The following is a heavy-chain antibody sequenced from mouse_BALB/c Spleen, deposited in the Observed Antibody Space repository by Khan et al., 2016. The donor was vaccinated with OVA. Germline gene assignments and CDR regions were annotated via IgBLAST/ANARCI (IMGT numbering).Heavy chain of an antibody. CDR2: IYTGSGRT. D-gene: IGHD2-12*01. J-gene: IGHJ3*01. CDR1: GYTFTDYV. Sequence: QFQLQQSGPELVKPGASVKMSCKASGYTFTDYVISWVNQRTGQGLEWIGEIYTGSGRTYYNERFKDKATLTADTSSNTAYMQLSSLTSEDSAVYFCARSDDGAWFAYWGQGTLVTISA. V-gene: IGHV1-81*01. CDR3: ARSDDGAWFAY.